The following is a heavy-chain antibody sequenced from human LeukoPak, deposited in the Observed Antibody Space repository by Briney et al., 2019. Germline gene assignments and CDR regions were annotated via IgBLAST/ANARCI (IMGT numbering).Heavy chain of an antibody. D-gene: IGHD6-19*01. CDR1: GGSISRYY. CDR3: ARGKYSSGWFLDY. J-gene: IGHJ4*02. V-gene: IGHV4-59*01. Sequence: SETLSLTRTVSGGSISRYYWSWIRQPPGKGLEWIGYFDNSGSANYNPSLKSRLTISEDTSKNQFALKLTSVTAADTAVYYCARGKYSSGWFLDYWGQGTLVIVSS. CDR2: FDNSGSA.